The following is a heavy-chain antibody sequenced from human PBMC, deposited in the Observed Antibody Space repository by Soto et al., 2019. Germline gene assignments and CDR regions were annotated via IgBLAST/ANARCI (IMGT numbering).Heavy chain of an antibody. Sequence: HPGGSLRLSCAASGFTFSSYGMHWVRQAPGKGLEWVAVISYDGSNKYYADSVKGRFTISRDNSKNTLYLQMNSLRAEDTAVYYCAKDPRYVLLWFGEPPWNYFDYWGQGTLVTVSS. CDR3: AKDPRYVLLWFGEPPWNYFDY. D-gene: IGHD3-10*01. CDR1: GFTFSSYG. CDR2: ISYDGSNK. J-gene: IGHJ4*02. V-gene: IGHV3-30*18.